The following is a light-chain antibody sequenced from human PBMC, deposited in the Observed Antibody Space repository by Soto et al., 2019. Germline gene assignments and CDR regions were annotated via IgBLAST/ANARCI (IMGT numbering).Light chain of an antibody. J-gene: IGKJ1*01. Sequence: DIRMSRAPSTLSASVGDGVTITFRDSQRISSGWAWYQQKQGQAPMLLISDASSLESGVPARFSGSGSETEFTLTLSSLQPDDLETYYCQQYDSYWTFGQGTKV. CDR1: QRISSG. V-gene: IGKV1-5*01. CDR2: DAS. CDR3: QQYDSYWT.